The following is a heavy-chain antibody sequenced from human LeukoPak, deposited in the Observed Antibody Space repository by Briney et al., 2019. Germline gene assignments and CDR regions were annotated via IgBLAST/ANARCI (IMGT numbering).Heavy chain of an antibody. D-gene: IGHD3-10*01. Sequence: SETLSLTCTVSGGSISTYYWSWIRQPPGKGLEWIGYIYYSGSTNYNPSLKSRVTISVDTSKNQFSLTLSSVTAADTAAYYCARMGPPLRGVRYYYYMDVWGKGTTVTVSS. V-gene: IGHV4-59*01. CDR3: ARMGPPLRGVRYYYYMDV. CDR1: GGSISTYY. CDR2: IYYSGST. J-gene: IGHJ6*03.